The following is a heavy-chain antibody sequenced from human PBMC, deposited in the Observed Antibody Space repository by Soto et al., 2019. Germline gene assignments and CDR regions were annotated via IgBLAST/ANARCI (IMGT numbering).Heavy chain of an antibody. V-gene: IGHV3-66*01. CDR1: GFTVSREY. CDR3: AKPATVVGYYYGMDV. J-gene: IGHJ6*02. D-gene: IGHD2-15*01. Sequence: GGSLRLSCAASGFTVSREYMSWVRQAPGKGLEWVSLISSGGSTYYADSVKGRFTISRDNAKNTLYLQMNSLRAEDTAVYYCAKPATVVGYYYGMDVWGQGTTVTVSS. CDR2: ISSGGST.